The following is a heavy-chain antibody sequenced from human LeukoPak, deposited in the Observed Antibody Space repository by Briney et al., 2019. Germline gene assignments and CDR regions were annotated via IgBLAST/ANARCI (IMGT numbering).Heavy chain of an antibody. Sequence: NAGGSLRLSCAASGFTFSSYSMTWVRQAPGKGLEWVSSTSSSSSYIYYADSVKGRFTISRDNAKNSLYLQMNSLRAEDTAVYYCARSRDYYDSSGYSPYWGQGTLVTVSS. V-gene: IGHV3-21*01. J-gene: IGHJ4*02. CDR2: TSSSSSYI. D-gene: IGHD3-22*01. CDR3: ARSRDYYDSSGYSPY. CDR1: GFTFSSYS.